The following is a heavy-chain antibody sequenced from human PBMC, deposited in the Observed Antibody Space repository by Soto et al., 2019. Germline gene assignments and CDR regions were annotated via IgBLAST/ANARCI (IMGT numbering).Heavy chain of an antibody. J-gene: IGHJ4*02. CDR3: AHSSPIRSLAY. Sequence: QITLKESGPTLVKPTQTLTLTCTFSGFSLSTSGVGVGWIRQPPGKALEWLALIYWYDDKRYSPSLKSRLTITKDASKNHVVLTMTNMDPVDTATYYCAHSSPIRSLAYWGQGTLVTVSS. V-gene: IGHV2-5*01. D-gene: IGHD3-3*01. CDR2: IYWYDDK. CDR1: GFSLSTSGVG.